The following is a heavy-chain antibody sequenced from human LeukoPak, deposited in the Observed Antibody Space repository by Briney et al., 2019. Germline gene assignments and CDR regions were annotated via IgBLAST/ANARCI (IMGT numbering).Heavy chain of an antibody. J-gene: IGHJ4*02. CDR3: ARAQMGAPTDY. CDR2: ISSDGSST. Sequence: GSLRLSCAASGFTFSSYAMYWVRQAPGKGLVWVSRISSDGSSTIYADSVKGRFTISRDIAKNTLYLQMNSLRAEDTAVYYCARAQMGAPTDYWGQGTLVTVSS. CDR1: GFTFSSYA. D-gene: IGHD1-26*01. V-gene: IGHV3-74*01.